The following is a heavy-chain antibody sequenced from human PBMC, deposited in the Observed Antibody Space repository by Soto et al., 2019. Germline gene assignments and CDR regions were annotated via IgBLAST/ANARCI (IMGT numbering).Heavy chain of an antibody. D-gene: IGHD2-2*01. CDR3: ARDDSSSSSGFDP. V-gene: IGHV4-31*03. Sequence: QVQLQESGPGLVKPSQTLSLTCTVSGGSIGSGGYYWNWLRQHPGKGLECIGYIFHTGSTYYNASLKSRVTISVDTSKNQFSLNLSSMTAADTAVYYCARDDSSSSSGFDPWGQGTLVTVSS. J-gene: IGHJ5*02. CDR2: IFHTGST. CDR1: GGSIGSGGYY.